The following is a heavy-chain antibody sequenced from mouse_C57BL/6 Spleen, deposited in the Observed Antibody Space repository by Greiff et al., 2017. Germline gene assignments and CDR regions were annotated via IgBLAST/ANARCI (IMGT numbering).Heavy chain of an antibody. CDR3: ARMTGYDGYYAWFAY. CDR2: ISDGGSYT. V-gene: IGHV5-4*03. D-gene: IGHD2-3*01. Sequence: EVKLQESGGGLVKPGGSLKLSCAASGFTFSSYAMSWVRQTPEKRLEWVATISDGGSYTYYPDNVKGRFTISRDNAKNNLYLQMSHLKSEDTAMYYCARMTGYDGYYAWFAYWGQGTLVTVSA. J-gene: IGHJ3*01. CDR1: GFTFSSYA.